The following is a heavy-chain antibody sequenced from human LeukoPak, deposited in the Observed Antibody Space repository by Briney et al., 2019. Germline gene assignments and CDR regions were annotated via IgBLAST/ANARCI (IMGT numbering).Heavy chain of an antibody. Sequence: GSSVKVSCKASGGTFGSYAISWVRQAPGQGLEWMGRIIPIFGTANYAQKFQGRVTITTDESTSTAYMELSSLRSEDTAVYYCASFMSIDVVVVAGGPGRIMDIWGQGTMVTVSS. CDR2: IIPIFGTA. CDR3: ASFMSIDVVVVAGGPGRIMDI. J-gene: IGHJ3*02. D-gene: IGHD2-15*01. CDR1: GGTFGSYA. V-gene: IGHV1-69*05.